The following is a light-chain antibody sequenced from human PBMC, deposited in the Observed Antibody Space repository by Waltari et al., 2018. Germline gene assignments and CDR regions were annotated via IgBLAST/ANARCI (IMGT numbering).Light chain of an antibody. CDR1: QSVNNNY. J-gene: IGKJ2*01. Sequence: EIVLTQSPGTLSLFPGERATLSCRASQSVNNNYLAWYQQKPGQASRPLIYGASNRATGISDRFSGSGSGTDFTLTISRLEPADSAVYYCQQYSSPSMYIFGQGTKLEMK. CDR2: GAS. V-gene: IGKV3-20*01. CDR3: QQYSSPSMYI.